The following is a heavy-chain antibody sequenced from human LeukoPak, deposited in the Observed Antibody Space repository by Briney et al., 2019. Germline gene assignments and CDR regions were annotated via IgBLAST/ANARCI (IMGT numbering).Heavy chain of an antibody. J-gene: IGHJ4*02. V-gene: IGHV3-23*01. D-gene: IGHD6-19*01. Sequence: GGSLRLSCAASGFTFSSYAMSWVRQAPGKGLEWGSAISGSGGSTYYADSVKGRFTISRDNSKNTLYLQMNSLRAEDTAVYYCAKDQSGWYQSSHYFDYWGQGTLVTVSS. CDR1: GFTFSSYA. CDR3: AKDQSGWYQSSHYFDY. CDR2: ISGSGGST.